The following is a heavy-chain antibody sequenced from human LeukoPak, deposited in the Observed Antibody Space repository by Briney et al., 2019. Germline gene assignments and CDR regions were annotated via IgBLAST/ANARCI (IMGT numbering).Heavy chain of an antibody. J-gene: IGHJ3*02. CDR3: ARTVQLERRNAFDI. Sequence: SETLSLTCTVSGYSISSGYYWGWIRQPPGKGLGWIGSIYHSGSTYYNPSLKSRVTISVDTSKNQFSLKLSSVTAADTAVYYCARTVQLERRNAFDIWGQGTMVTVSS. CDR1: GYSISSGYY. V-gene: IGHV4-38-2*02. D-gene: IGHD1-1*01. CDR2: IYHSGST.